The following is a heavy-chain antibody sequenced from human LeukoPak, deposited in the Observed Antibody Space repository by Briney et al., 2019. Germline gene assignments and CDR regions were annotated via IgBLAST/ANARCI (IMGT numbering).Heavy chain of an antibody. Sequence: SSETLSLTCTVSGGSVSSGSYYCSWIRQPPGKGLEWIGYIYYSGSTNYNPSLKSRVTISVDTSKNQFSLKLSSVTAADTAVYYCARSPTGTWYFDYWGQGTLVTVSS. CDR1: GGSVSSGSYY. V-gene: IGHV4-61*01. CDR3: ARSPTGTWYFDY. CDR2: IYYSGST. D-gene: IGHD3-9*01. J-gene: IGHJ4*02.